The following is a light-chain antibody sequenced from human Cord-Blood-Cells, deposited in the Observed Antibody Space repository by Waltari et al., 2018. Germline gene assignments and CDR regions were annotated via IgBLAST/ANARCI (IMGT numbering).Light chain of an antibody. Sequence: QSALTQPRSVSGSPGQSVTISCTGTRSDVRGYNYVSWYQQHPGKAPKLMIYDVSKRPSGVPDRFSGSKSGNTASLTISGLQAEDEADYYCCSYAGSYTWVFGGGTKLTVL. V-gene: IGLV2-11*01. J-gene: IGLJ3*02. CDR3: CSYAGSYTWV. CDR1: RSDVRGYNY. CDR2: DVS.